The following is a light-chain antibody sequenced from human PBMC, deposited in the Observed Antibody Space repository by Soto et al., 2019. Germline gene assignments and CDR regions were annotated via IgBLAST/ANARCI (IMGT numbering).Light chain of an antibody. Sequence: QSVLTQPPSVSGAPGQTVTISCSGSSSNIGNNYVSWYQQLPGTAPKLLIYDNNKRPSGIPDRFSGSKSGTSATLGITGLQTGDEADYYCGTWDSSLSGVVFGGGTKLTVL. CDR2: DNN. CDR3: GTWDSSLSGVV. CDR1: SSNIGNNY. V-gene: IGLV1-51*01. J-gene: IGLJ2*01.